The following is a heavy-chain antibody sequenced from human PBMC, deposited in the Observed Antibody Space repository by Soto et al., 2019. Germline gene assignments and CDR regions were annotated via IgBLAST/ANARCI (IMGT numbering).Heavy chain of an antibody. Sequence: PSETLSLTCAVYGGSFSGYYWSWIRQPPGKGLEWIGEVNHSGSTNYNPSLKSRVTISVDTSKNQFSLKLSPVTAADTAVYYCARGYGRNFXYWGQGTLVTVS. J-gene: IGHJ4*02. CDR3: ARGYGRNFXY. D-gene: IGHD3-10*01. CDR2: VNHSGST. CDR1: GGSFSGYY. V-gene: IGHV4-34*01.